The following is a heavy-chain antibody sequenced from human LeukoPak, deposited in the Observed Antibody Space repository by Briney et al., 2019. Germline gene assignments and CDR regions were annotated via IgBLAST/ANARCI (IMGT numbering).Heavy chain of an antibody. J-gene: IGHJ2*01. V-gene: IGHV4-39*01. CDR2: IYYSGST. CDR1: GGSISSSSYY. D-gene: IGHD2-2*01. CDR3: ARQYIVVVQSWYFDL. Sequence: SETLSLTCTVAGGSISSSSYYWGWIRQPPGKGLEWIGSIYYSGSTYYNPSLKSRVTISVDTSKNQFSLKLSSVTAADTAVYYCARQYIVVVQSWYFDLWGRGTLLTVSS.